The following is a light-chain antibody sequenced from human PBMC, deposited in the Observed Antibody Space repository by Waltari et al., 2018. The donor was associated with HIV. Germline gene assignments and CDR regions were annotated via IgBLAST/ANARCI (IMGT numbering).Light chain of an antibody. CDR3: QSYDTTTPVV. CDR2: EDN. CDR1: IGSIASSY. Sequence: NFMLTQPHSVSESPGKTVSISCTRSIGSIASSYVQWYQQRPGSSPTAVIFEDNQRPSGVPERFSGSIDSSSNSASLTSSGLKTEDEADYYCQSYDTTTPVVFGGGTRLTVL. J-gene: IGLJ2*01. V-gene: IGLV6-57*01.